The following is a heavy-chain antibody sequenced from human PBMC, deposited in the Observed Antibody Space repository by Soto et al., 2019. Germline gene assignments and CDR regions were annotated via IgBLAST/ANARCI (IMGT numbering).Heavy chain of an antibody. V-gene: IGHV1-3*05. Sequence: QVQLVQSGAEEKKPGASVKVSCKASGYTFTSYAMHWVRQATGQRLEWMGWINAGNGNTKYSQKFQGRVTITRDTPASTDYMELCSLRSEDTAVYYCARRIVVVTALDYWGQGTLATFSS. D-gene: IGHD2-21*02. CDR3: ARRIVVVTALDY. CDR2: INAGNGNT. CDR1: GYTFTSYA. J-gene: IGHJ4*02.